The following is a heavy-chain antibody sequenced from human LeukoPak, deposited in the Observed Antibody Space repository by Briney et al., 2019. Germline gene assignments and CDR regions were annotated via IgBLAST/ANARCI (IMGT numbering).Heavy chain of an antibody. D-gene: IGHD3-22*01. CDR2: INPNSGGT. CDR1: VYTFTGYY. Sequence: GASVKVSCKASVYTFTGYYMHWERQAPGQGLEGMGGINPNSGGTNYAQKFQGRVTMTRDTSISTAYMELSRLRSDDTAVYSCVVSDSSGYSPGFDYWGQGTLVTVSS. CDR3: VVSDSSGYSPGFDY. V-gene: IGHV1-2*02. J-gene: IGHJ4*02.